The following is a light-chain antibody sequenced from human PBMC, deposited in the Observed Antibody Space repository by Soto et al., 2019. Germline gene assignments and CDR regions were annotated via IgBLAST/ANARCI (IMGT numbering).Light chain of an antibody. CDR1: QSMSNW. CDR3: QQYRSYRYS. Sequence: DIQMTQSPSTLSASVGDRVTITCRASQSMSNWLAWYQQKPGKVPKLLIYDASSLESGVPSRFSGSGSGTDFTLTISSLQPDDFATYYCQQYRSYRYSFGQGTKLEIK. V-gene: IGKV1-5*01. J-gene: IGKJ2*03. CDR2: DAS.